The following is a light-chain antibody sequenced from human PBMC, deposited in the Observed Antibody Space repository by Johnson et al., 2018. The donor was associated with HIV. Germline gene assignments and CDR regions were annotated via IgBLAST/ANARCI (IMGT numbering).Light chain of an antibody. V-gene: IGLV1-51*02. J-gene: IGLJ1*01. CDR3: GTWDNSLSAV. Sequence: QPVLTQPPSVSAAPGQKVTISCSGSTSNIGNNYVSWYQQLPGTAPRLLIYENDKRPSGIPDRFSGSKSGTSATLGITGLQTGDEADYYCGTWDNSLSAVFGTGTTVTVL. CDR1: TSNIGNNY. CDR2: END.